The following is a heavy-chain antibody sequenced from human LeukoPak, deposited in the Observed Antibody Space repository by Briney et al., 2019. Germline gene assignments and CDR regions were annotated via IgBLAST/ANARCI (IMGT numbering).Heavy chain of an antibody. V-gene: IGHV3-23*01. CDR1: GFTFSSYA. CDR3: AKDFPDYDFWSGPPPDV. CDR2: ISGSGGST. J-gene: IGHJ6*04. D-gene: IGHD3-3*01. Sequence: PGGSLRLSCAASGFTFSSYAMSWVRQAPGKGLEWVSAISGSGGSTYYADSVKGRFTISRDNSKNTLYLQMNSLRAEDTAVYYCAKDFPDYDFWSGPPPDVWGKGTTVTVSS.